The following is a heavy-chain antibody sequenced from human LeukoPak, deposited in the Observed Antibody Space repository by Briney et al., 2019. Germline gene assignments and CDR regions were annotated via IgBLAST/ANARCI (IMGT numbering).Heavy chain of an antibody. CDR2: INHSGST. CDR3: ARRLGRKFGERFYYYHYMDV. CDR1: GGSFSGYY. V-gene: IGHV4-34*01. D-gene: IGHD3-10*01. J-gene: IGHJ6*03. Sequence: PSETLSLTCAVYGGSFSGYYWSWIRQPPGKGLEWIGEINHSGSTNYNPSLKSRVTISVDTSKNQFPLKLSSVTAADTAVYYCARRLGRKFGERFYYYHYMDVWGKGTTVTISS.